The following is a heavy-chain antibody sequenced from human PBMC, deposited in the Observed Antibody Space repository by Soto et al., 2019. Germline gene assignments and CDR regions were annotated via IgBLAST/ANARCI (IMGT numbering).Heavy chain of an antibody. J-gene: IGHJ4*02. CDR1: GGSISSSSYY. CDR3: ARNHPYCTSTSCYPYYFDY. CDR2: IYYSGST. V-gene: IGHV4-39*01. D-gene: IGHD2-2*01. Sequence: PSETLSLTCTVSGGSISSSSYYWGWIRQPPGKGLEWIGSIYYSGSTYYNPSLKSRVTISVDTSESQFSLKLSSVTAADTAVYHCARNHPYCTSTSCYPYYFDYWGPGTLVT.